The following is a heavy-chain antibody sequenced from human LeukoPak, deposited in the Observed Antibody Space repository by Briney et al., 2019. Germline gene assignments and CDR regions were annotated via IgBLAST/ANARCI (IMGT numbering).Heavy chain of an antibody. CDR1: GFTFSSYS. D-gene: IGHD3-10*01. CDR3: ARVFSGSYYFDY. CDR2: ISSRSSYI. J-gene: IGHJ4*02. Sequence: PGGSLRLSCAASGFTFSSYSMNWVRQAPGKGLEWVSSISSRSSYIYYADSVKGRFTISRDNAKNSLYLQMNSLRAEDTAVYYCARVFSGSYYFDYWGQGTLVTVSS. V-gene: IGHV3-21*01.